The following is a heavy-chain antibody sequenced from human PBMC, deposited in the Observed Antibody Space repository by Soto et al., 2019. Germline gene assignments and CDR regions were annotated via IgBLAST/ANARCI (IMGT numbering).Heavy chain of an antibody. Sequence: RRLSCAASGFTFSNAWMSWVRQAPGKGLEWVGRIKTKTDGGTTDYAAPVKGRFTISRDDSKDTLYLQMNSLKTEDTAMYYCTTGYCSSTRCYWDYYYGMDVWGQGTTVTVSS. CDR3: TTGYCSSTRCYWDYYYGMDV. CDR1: GFTFSNAW. CDR2: IKTKTDGGTT. V-gene: IGHV3-15*01. J-gene: IGHJ6*02. D-gene: IGHD2-2*01.